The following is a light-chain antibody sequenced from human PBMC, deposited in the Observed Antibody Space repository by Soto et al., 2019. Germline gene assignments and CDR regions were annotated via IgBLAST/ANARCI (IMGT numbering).Light chain of an antibody. V-gene: IGKV3-15*01. CDR3: QPYNNWPLT. J-gene: IGKJ4*01. Sequence: EVVMRQSPATLSDSPGEGATLSCRASQGIGDTLAWYQHKPGQAPRLLIYDTSTRATGVPTGFSGSRSGAEFTLTINGLQSEDFAVYYCQPYNNWPLTFGGGTKVEIK. CDR1: QGIGDT. CDR2: DTS.